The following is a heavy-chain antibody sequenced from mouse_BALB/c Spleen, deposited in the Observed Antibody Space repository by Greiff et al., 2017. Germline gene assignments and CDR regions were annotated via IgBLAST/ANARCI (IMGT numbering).Heavy chain of an antibody. J-gene: IGHJ4*01. CDR3: ARHEYYDYAMDY. D-gene: IGHD1-1*01. CDR1: GFSLTSYG. CDR2: IWSAGST. Sequence: VKLQESGPDLVAPSQTLSITCTVSGFSLTSYGVHWVRQPPGKGLEWLVVIWSAGSTTYNSALKSRLSISKDNSKSQVFLKMNSLQTDDTAMYYCARHEYYDYAMDYWGQGTSVTVSS. V-gene: IGHV2-6-2*01.